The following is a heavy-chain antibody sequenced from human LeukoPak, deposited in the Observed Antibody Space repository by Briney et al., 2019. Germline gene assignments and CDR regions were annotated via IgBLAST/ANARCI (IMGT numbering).Heavy chain of an antibody. CDR3: ARLRGWDFDY. CDR1: GFTFSSYS. V-gene: IGHV3-48*01. Sequence: GSLRLSCAASGFTFSSYSMNWVRQAPGKGLEWVSYISSSSTIYYADSVKGRFTISRDNAKNSLYLQMNSLRAEDTAVYYCARLRGWDFDYWGQGTLVTVSS. CDR2: ISSSSTI. J-gene: IGHJ4*02. D-gene: IGHD6-19*01.